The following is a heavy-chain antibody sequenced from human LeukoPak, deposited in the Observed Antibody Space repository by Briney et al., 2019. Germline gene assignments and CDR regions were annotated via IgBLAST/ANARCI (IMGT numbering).Heavy chain of an antibody. CDR3: ATSRFGELLVNWFNP. D-gene: IGHD3-10*01. CDR2: ISWNSGSI. V-gene: IGHV3-9*01. J-gene: IGHJ5*02. CDR1: GFTFDDYA. Sequence: GGSVRLSCAASGFTFDDYAMHWVRQAPGKGLEWVSGISWNSGSIGYADSVKGRFTISRDNAKNSLYLQMNSLRAEDTALYYCATSRFGELLVNWFNPWGQGTLVTAS.